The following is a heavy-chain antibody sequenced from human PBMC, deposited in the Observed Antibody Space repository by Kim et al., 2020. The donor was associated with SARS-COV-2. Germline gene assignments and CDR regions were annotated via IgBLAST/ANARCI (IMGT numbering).Heavy chain of an antibody. D-gene: IGHD6-6*01. CDR1: GFTFDDYG. CDR3: AGVVPYSSSLGHYYYYMDV. J-gene: IGHJ6*03. CDR2: INWNGGST. V-gene: IGHV3-20*04. Sequence: GGSLRLSCAASGFTFDDYGMSWVRQAPGKGLEWVSGINWNGGSTGYADSVKGRFTISRDNAKNSLYLQMNSLRAEDTALYYCAGVVPYSSSLGHYYYYMDVWGKGTTVTVSS.